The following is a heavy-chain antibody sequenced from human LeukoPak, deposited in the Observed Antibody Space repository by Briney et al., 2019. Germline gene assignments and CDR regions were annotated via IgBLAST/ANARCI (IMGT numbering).Heavy chain of an antibody. Sequence: GASVRVSCRASGYTFHTYDITWVRQAPGQGLEWMGWIRSQNGATNYAQKLQGRVTMTTDASTSTVYMELRSLRSDDTAVYYCARAGRSGSPGAFDIWGQGTMVIVSA. D-gene: IGHD1-26*01. CDR2: IRSQNGAT. CDR1: GYTFHTYD. V-gene: IGHV1-18*01. J-gene: IGHJ3*02. CDR3: ARAGRSGSPGAFDI.